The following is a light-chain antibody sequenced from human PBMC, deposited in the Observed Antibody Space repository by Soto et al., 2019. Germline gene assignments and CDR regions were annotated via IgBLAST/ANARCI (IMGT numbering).Light chain of an antibody. CDR2: DAS. Sequence: EIVLTQSPATLSLSPGERATLSCRASQSVSSYLAWYQQKPGQAPRLLIYDASNRATGIPVRFSGSGSGTDFTLTISSLEPEDFAVYYCQQRSNWRETFGGGTKVEIK. V-gene: IGKV3-11*01. CDR1: QSVSSY. CDR3: QQRSNWRET. J-gene: IGKJ4*01.